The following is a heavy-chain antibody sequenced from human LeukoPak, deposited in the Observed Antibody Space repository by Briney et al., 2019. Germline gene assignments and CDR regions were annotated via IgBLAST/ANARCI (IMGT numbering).Heavy chain of an antibody. J-gene: IGHJ1*01. CDR1: GFTFSSYA. D-gene: IGHD6-13*01. CDR3: AKDRRAKAAAEDVFQN. Sequence: GGSLRLSCAASGFTFSSYAMSWVRQAPGKGLEWVSAISGSGGSTYYADSVKGRFTISRDNSKNTLYLQMNSLRAEDTAVYYCAKDRRAKAAAEDVFQNWGQGTLVTVSS. CDR2: ISGSGGST. V-gene: IGHV3-23*01.